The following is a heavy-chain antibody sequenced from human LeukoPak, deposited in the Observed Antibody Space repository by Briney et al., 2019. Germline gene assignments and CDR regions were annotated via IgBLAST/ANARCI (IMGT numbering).Heavy chain of an antibody. CDR3: ARDLRGWPFDI. Sequence: GGSLRLSCAASGFTFNKYEMNWVRQAPGKGLEWVANIKQDGSQEHYADSVKGRFTISRDNAKKTLYLQMNSLKSEDTAVYYCARDLRGWPFDIWGQGTLVTVSS. J-gene: IGHJ3*02. V-gene: IGHV3-7*01. CDR1: GFTFNKYE. D-gene: IGHD6-19*01. CDR2: IKQDGSQE.